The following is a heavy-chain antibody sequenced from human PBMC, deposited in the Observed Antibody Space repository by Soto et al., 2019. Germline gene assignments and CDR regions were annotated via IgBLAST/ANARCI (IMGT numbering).Heavy chain of an antibody. CDR3: AKEAGRYSYAIRPVDY. V-gene: IGHV3-23*01. D-gene: IGHD5-18*01. CDR2: ISGSGGST. CDR1: GFTFSSYA. J-gene: IGHJ4*02. Sequence: GGSLRLSCAASGFTFSSYAMSWVRQAPGKGLEWVSAISGSGGSTYYADAAKGRFTISRDNSKNTLYLQMNSLRAEDTAVYYCAKEAGRYSYAIRPVDYWGQGTLVTVSS.